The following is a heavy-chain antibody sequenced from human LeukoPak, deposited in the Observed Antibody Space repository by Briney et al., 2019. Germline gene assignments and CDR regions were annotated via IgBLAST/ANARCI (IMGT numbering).Heavy chain of an antibody. CDR3: AKSLGHRYDSSGYHYHEGFDY. Sequence: GGSLRLSYAASGFTFSNYAMTWVRQAPGKGLEWLSTISASGGTTSFADSVKGRFTISRDNSKNRLYLQMNSLRAEGTALYYCAKSLGHRYDSSGYHYHEGFDYWGQGTLVTVSS. CDR1: GFTFSNYA. J-gene: IGHJ4*02. V-gene: IGHV3-23*01. CDR2: ISASGGTT. D-gene: IGHD3-22*01.